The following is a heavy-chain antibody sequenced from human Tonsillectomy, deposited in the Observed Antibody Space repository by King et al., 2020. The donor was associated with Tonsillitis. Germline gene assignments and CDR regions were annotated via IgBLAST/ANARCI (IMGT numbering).Heavy chain of an antibody. CDR1: GFTFNNYA. D-gene: IGHD6-6*01. CDR3: ARDDGSSFLLSGVDY. Sequence: VQLVESGGGVVQPGRSLRLSCAASGFTFNNYAMHWVRRAPGKGLEWVALISYDGINKYYADAVKGRFTISRDNSKNTLYLHMNSLRTEDTAVYYCARDDGSSFLLSGVDYWGQGTLGPVSS. CDR2: ISYDGINK. V-gene: IGHV3-30*04. J-gene: IGHJ4*02.